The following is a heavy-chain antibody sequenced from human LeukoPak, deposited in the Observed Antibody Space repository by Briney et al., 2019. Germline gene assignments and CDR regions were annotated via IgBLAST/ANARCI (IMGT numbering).Heavy chain of an antibody. CDR3: ARDRTGTTAPGYFDY. J-gene: IGHJ4*02. Sequence: GGSLRLSCAASGFTFSSYEMNWVRQAPGKGLEWVSYISSSGSTIYYADSVKGRFTISRDNAKNSLYLQMNSLRAEDTAVYYCARDRTGTTAPGYFDYWGQGTLVTVSS. CDR1: GFTFSSYE. D-gene: IGHD1-1*01. CDR2: ISSSGSTI. V-gene: IGHV3-48*03.